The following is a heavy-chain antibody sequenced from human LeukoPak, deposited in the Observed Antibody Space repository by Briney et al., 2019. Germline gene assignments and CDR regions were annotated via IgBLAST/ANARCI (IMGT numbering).Heavy chain of an antibody. D-gene: IGHD3-16*01. Sequence: PSETLSLTCAVSGYSISSGYYWGWIRPPPGKGLEWIGSIYHSGSTYYNPSLKSRVTISVDTSKNQFSLKLSSVTAADTAVYYCARGPNVWGKRDYWGQGTLVTVSS. CDR3: ARGPNVWGKRDY. J-gene: IGHJ4*02. V-gene: IGHV4-38-2*01. CDR1: GYSISSGYY. CDR2: IYHSGST.